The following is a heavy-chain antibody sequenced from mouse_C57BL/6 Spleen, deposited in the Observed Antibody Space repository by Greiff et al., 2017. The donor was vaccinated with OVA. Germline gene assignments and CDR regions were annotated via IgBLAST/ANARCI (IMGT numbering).Heavy chain of an antibody. CDR2: IRNKANGYTT. CDR1: GFTFTDYY. V-gene: IGHV7-3*01. J-gene: IGHJ4*01. Sequence: EVKLVESGGGLVQPGGSLSLSCAASGFTFTDYYMSWVRQPPGKALEWLGFIRNKANGYTTEYSASVKGRFTISRDNSQSILYLQMNALRAEDSATYYCAREGLGAMDYWGQGTSVTVSS. D-gene: IGHD3-3*01. CDR3: AREGLGAMDY.